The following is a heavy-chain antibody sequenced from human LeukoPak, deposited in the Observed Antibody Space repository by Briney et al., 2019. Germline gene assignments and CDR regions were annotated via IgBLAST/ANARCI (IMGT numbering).Heavy chain of an antibody. CDR2: INPNSGGT. V-gene: IGHV1-2*02. D-gene: IGHD1-7*01. CDR3: ARELELPQYYFDY. CDR1: GYTFTGYY. Sequence: ASVKVSCKASGYTFTGYYMHWVRQAPGQGLEWMGWINPNSGGTNYAQKFQGRVTMTRDTSISTAYMELSRLRSEDTAVYYCARELELPQYYFDYWGQGTLVTVSS. J-gene: IGHJ4*02.